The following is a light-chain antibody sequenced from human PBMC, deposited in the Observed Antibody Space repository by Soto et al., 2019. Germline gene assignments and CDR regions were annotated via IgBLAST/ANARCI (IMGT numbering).Light chain of an antibody. CDR2: GAS. Sequence: EIVLTQSPATLSVSPGERATLSCRASQSVGSNLAWYQQTPGQAPRXLIYGASTRATGIPARFICSEAGAACTRPISSLQSEDVSVDSCPQYNNLPRTFGQGTQVDI. J-gene: IGKJ1*01. V-gene: IGKV3-15*01. CDR3: PQYNNLPRT. CDR1: QSVGSN.